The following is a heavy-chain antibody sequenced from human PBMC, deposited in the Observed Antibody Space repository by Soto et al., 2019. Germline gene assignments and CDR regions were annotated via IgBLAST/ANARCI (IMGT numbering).Heavy chain of an antibody. Sequence: QVQLVQSGAEVKKPGASVKVSCKASGYTFTSYGISWVRQAPGQGLEWMGWISAYNGNTNYAQKLQGRVTMTTDTATSTAYMELRSLRSDDTAVYYCARAGLDYGDQVVGNWFDPWGQGTLVTVSS. CDR1: GYTFTSYG. CDR2: ISAYNGNT. J-gene: IGHJ5*02. D-gene: IGHD4-17*01. V-gene: IGHV1-18*04. CDR3: ARAGLDYGDQVVGNWFDP.